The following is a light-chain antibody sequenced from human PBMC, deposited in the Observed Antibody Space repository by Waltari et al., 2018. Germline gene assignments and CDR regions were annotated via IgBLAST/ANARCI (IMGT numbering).Light chain of an antibody. CDR2: AAS. V-gene: IGKV1-8*01. Sequence: AIRMTQSPSSPSASTGDRVTITCRASQGISSYLAWYQQKPGKAPKLLIYAASTLQSGVPSRFSGSGSGTDFTLTISCLQSEDFATYYCQQYYSYPRYTFGQGTKLEIK. CDR3: QQYYSYPRYT. J-gene: IGKJ2*01. CDR1: QGISSY.